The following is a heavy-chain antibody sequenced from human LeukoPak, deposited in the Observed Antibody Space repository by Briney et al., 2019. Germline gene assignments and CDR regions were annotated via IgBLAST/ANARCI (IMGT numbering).Heavy chain of an antibody. D-gene: IGHD3-22*01. Sequence: GGSLRLSCAAFGFTYSDYYMSCIRQAPGKGLEWVLYISKRGSDTNFADSVKGRFTISRDNAKNSLYLQMNSLRGEDTAVYYCARELPPVVKFYFDYWGQGTLVTVSS. V-gene: IGHV3-11*06. J-gene: IGHJ4*02. CDR2: ISKRGSDT. CDR1: GFTYSDYY. CDR3: ARELPPVVKFYFDY.